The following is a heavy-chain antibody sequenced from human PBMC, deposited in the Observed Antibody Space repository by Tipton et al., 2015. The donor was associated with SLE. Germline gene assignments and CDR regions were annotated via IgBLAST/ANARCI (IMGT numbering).Heavy chain of an antibody. Sequence: TLSLTCSVSGGSISSGTYYWGWLRQPPGKGLEWIGNFYYSGNTYYNPSLKSRLTISGDTSKNQFSLRLTSVTAADTAVYYCANYHYDATGSQSVKFWGQGALVTVSS. CDR1: GGSISSGTYY. V-gene: IGHV4-39*07. CDR3: ANYHYDATGSQSVKF. CDR2: FYYSGNT. J-gene: IGHJ4*02. D-gene: IGHD3-16*01.